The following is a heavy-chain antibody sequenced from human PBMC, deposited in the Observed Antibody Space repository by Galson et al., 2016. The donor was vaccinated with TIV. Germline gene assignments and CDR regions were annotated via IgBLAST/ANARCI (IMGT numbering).Heavy chain of an antibody. D-gene: IGHD6-19*01. Sequence: SETLSLTCTMSGDSISSGHYYWNWIRQPPGKGPEWIGEISHSGSTNQNPSLKSRVTISVDTSKNQFSLNLKSVTAADTAVYYCARHSTSGFPAIEVAARRRPFDIWGQGTMVTVSS. J-gene: IGHJ3*02. CDR3: ARHSTSGFPAIEVAARRRPFDI. CDR1: GDSISSGHYY. V-gene: IGHV4-61*01. CDR2: ISHSGST.